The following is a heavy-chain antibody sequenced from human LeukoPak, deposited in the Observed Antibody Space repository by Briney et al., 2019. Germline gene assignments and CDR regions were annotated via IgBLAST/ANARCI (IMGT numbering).Heavy chain of an antibody. CDR2: IYYSGST. CDR3: ARTYGDYYLRFLTFDY. Sequence: SETLSLTCTVSGGSISSGDYYWSWIRQPPGKGLEWIGYIYYSGSTNYNPSLKSRVTISVDTSKNQFSLKLSSVTAADTAVYYCARTYGDYYLRFLTFDYWGQGTLVTVSS. D-gene: IGHD4-17*01. V-gene: IGHV4-61*08. J-gene: IGHJ4*02. CDR1: GGSISSGDYY.